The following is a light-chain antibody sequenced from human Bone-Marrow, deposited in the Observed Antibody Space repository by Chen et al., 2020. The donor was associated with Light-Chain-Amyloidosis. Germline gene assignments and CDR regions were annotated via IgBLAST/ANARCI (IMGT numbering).Light chain of an antibody. CDR1: QSISGY. CDR3: QQSFSTPYT. Sequence: DIQMTQSPSSLSASVGDRVTISCRASQSISGYLNWYQQKPGKAPKLLIYAASSLQSGDPSRFSGSGSGTDFTLSVSSLQPGDFATYYCQQSFSTPYTFGQGTNLE. J-gene: IGKJ2*01. CDR2: AAS. V-gene: IGKV1-39*01.